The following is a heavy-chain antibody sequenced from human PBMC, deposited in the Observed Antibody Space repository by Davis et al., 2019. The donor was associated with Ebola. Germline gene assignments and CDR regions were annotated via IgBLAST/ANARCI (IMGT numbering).Heavy chain of an antibody. V-gene: IGHV3-23*01. Sequence: GESLKISCAASGFTFSSYTMTWVRQAPGKGLEWVSAISGSGGSTYYADSVKGRFTISRDNSKNSLYLQMNSLRDEDTAVYYCARGITIFGVVIPTPYFDYWGQGTLVTVSS. CDR2: ISGSGGST. D-gene: IGHD3-3*01. CDR1: GFTFSSYT. CDR3: ARGITIFGVVIPTPYFDY. J-gene: IGHJ4*02.